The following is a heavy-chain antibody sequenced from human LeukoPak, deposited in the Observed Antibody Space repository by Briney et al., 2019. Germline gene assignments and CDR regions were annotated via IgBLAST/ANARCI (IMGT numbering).Heavy chain of an antibody. CDR3: GRGFALVPAGIPDY. CDR1: GFTFSNYW. J-gene: IGHJ4*02. D-gene: IGHD2-2*02. CDR2: INTDGSST. V-gene: IGHV3-74*01. Sequence: PGGSLRLSCAASGFTFSNYWMHWVRQAPGEGLVWVSRINTDGSSTTYADFVKGRFTISRDNAKNTLYLQMNSLRAEDTATYYCGRGFALVPAGIPDYWGQGILVTVSS.